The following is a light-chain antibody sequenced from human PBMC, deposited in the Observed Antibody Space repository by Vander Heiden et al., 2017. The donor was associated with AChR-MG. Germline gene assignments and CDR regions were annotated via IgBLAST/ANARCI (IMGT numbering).Light chain of an antibody. Sequence: QSVLTQPPSVSGAPERSASPCSGSSSNIGAGYDALWYQQLPGTAPNLLVYGNTNRPSGVPDRFSGSKSGTSASLAITGLQIDDEADYYCQSYDSSLSAWVFGGGTKLTVL. J-gene: IGLJ3*02. V-gene: IGLV1-40*01. CDR3: QSYDSSLSAWV. CDR1: SSNIGAGYD. CDR2: GNT.